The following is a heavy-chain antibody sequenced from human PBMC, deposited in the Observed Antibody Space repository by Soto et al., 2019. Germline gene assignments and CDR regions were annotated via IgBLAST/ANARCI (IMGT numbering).Heavy chain of an antibody. V-gene: IGHV3-73*02. Sequence: EVQLVESGGGLVQPGGSLKLSCAASGFTFSGSAMHWVRQASGKGLEWVGRIRSKANSYATAYAASVKGRFTISRDDSKNTAYLQMNSPKTEDTAVYYCTRRRGYSSSSEYYYYYGMDVWGQGTTVTVSS. D-gene: IGHD6-6*01. CDR1: GFTFSGSA. CDR3: TRRRGYSSSSEYYYYYGMDV. CDR2: IRSKANSYAT. J-gene: IGHJ6*02.